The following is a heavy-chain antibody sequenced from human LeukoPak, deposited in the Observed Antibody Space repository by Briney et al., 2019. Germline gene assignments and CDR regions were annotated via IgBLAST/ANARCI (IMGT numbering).Heavy chain of an antibody. D-gene: IGHD3-10*01. CDR3: ARHGGGYGSGSYLDY. CDR2: ISGSGGST. J-gene: IGHJ4*02. CDR1: RFTFKNYA. V-gene: IGHV3-23*01. Sequence: GGSLRLSCAASRFTFKNYAMSWVRQAPGKGLDWVSGISGSGGSTYYADSVRGRFTISRDSSNYTLYLQMNSLRAEDTAVYFCARHGGGYGSGSYLDYWGQGTLVTVSS.